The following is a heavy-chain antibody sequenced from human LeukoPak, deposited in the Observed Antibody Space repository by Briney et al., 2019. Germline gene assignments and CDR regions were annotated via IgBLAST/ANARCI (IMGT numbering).Heavy chain of an antibody. V-gene: IGHV4-39*01. Sequence: PSETLSLTCTVSGGSISSSSYYWGGIRQPPGKGLEWIGNIYYSGTTYYNPSLKSRVTISVDTSKNQFSLKLSAVTAADTAVYYCASQNKNSPITIFGVVIRHFDYWGQGTLVTVSS. CDR3: ASQNKNSPITIFGVVIRHFDY. CDR2: IYYSGTT. J-gene: IGHJ4*02. D-gene: IGHD3-3*01. CDR1: GGSISSSSYY.